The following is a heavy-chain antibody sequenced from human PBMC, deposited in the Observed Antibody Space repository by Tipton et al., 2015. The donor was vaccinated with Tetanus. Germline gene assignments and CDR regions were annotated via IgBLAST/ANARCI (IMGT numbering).Heavy chain of an antibody. D-gene: IGHD3-9*01. V-gene: IGHV1-46*01. CDR3: ARELLVIDPYYYYYGMDV. Sequence: QLVQSGAEVKKPGASVKVSCKASGYTFTSYYMHWVRQAPGQGLEWMGIINPSGGSTSYAQKFQGRVTMTRDTSTSTVYMELSSRRSEDTAVYYCARELLVIDPYYYYYGMDVWGQGTTVTVSS. CDR2: INPSGGST. J-gene: IGHJ6*02. CDR1: GYTFTSYY.